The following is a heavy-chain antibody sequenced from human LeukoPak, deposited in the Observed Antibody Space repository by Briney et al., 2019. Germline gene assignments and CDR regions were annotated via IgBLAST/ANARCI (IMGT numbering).Heavy chain of an antibody. CDR2: IYYSGST. CDR1: GGSISSSSYY. CDR3: ARVRDRLGIPT. Sequence: SETLSLTCTVSGGSISSSSYYWGWIRQPPGKGLEWIGSIYYSGSTYYNPSLKSRVTISVDTSKNQFSLKLSSVTAADTAVYYCARVRDRLGIPTWGQGTLVTVSS. D-gene: IGHD7-27*01. V-gene: IGHV4-39*07. J-gene: IGHJ5*02.